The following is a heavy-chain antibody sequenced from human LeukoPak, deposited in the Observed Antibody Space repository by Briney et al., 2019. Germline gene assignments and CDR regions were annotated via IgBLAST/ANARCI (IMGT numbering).Heavy chain of an antibody. Sequence: SETLSLTCTVSGGSISSGDYYWSWIRQPPGKGLEWIGYIYYSGSTYYNPSLKSRVTISVDTSKNQFSLKLSSVTAADTAVYYCVREGEDLLSKDFDYWGQGTLVTVSS. CDR3: VREGEDLLSKDFDY. D-gene: IGHD2-15*01. V-gene: IGHV4-30-4*01. J-gene: IGHJ4*02. CDR2: IYYSGST. CDR1: GGSISSGDYY.